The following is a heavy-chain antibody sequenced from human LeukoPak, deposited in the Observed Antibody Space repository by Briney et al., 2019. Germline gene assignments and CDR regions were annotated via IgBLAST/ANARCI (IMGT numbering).Heavy chain of an antibody. J-gene: IGHJ4*02. CDR1: GGSFSGYY. Sequence: SETLSLTCAVSGGSFSGYYWSWIRQPPGKGLEWIGEINNSGSTNYNPSLKSRVTISVDTSKNQFSLKLSSVTAADTAVYYCARGPPIVVVPAAISPYYFDYWGQGTLVTVSS. V-gene: IGHV4-34*01. CDR2: INNSGST. CDR3: ARGPPIVVVPAAISPYYFDY. D-gene: IGHD2-2*02.